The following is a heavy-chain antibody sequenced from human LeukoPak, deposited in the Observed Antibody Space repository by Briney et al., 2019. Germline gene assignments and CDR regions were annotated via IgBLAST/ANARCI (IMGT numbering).Heavy chain of an antibody. CDR1: GGSISIGSYY. V-gene: IGHV4-61*02. J-gene: IGHJ4*02. Sequence: PSETLSLTCTVSGGSISIGSYYWNWIRQPAGKGLEWIGRIYASGSTNYNPSLKSRVTMSVDTSKNQFSLKLNSVTAADTAVYYCARGRSESHLGDYWGQGTLVTVSS. CDR2: IYASGST. D-gene: IGHD1-26*01. CDR3: ARGRSESHLGDY.